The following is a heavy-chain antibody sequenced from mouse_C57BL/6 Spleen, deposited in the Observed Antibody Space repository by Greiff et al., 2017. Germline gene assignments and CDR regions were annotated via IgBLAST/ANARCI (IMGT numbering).Heavy chain of an antibody. J-gene: IGHJ3*01. D-gene: IGHD1-1*01. CDR2: IHPNSGST. CDR3: ERDYGSSYWFAY. CDR1: GYTFTSYW. V-gene: IGHV1-64*01. Sequence: QVQLQQPGAELVKPGASVKLSCKASGYTFTSYWMHWVKQRPGQGLEWIGMIHPNSGSTNYNEKFKSKATLTVDKSSSTAYMQLSSLTSEDSAVYYCERDYGSSYWFAYWGQGTLVTVSA.